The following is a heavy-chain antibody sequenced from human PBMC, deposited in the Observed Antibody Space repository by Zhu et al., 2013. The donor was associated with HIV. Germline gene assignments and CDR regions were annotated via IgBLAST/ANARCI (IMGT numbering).Heavy chain of an antibody. D-gene: IGHD5-12*01. CDR2: INPSGGST. CDR1: GDEPYG. J-gene: IGHJ5*02. CDR3: AREPLAPPKYWFDP. V-gene: IGHV1-46*02. Sequence: QVQVVQSGAEVKRPGSSVKVSCQASGDEPYGFIWVRQAPGQGLEWMGIINPSGGSTSYAQKFQGRVTMTRDTSTSTVYMELSSLRSEDTAVYYCAREPLAPPKYWFDPWGRGNPGHRLL.